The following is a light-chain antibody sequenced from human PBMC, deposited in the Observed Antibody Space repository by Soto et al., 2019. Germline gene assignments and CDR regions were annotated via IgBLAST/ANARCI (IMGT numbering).Light chain of an antibody. CDR1: SGSIASNY. CDR3: QSYDSSKYV. V-gene: IGLV6-57*03. CDR2: EDN. J-gene: IGLJ1*01. Sequence: FMLTQPHSVSESPGKTVTISCTRSSGSIASNYVQWYQQRPGSAPTTVIYEDNQRPSGVPDRFSGSIDSSSNSASLTISGLKTEDEADYYCQSYDSSKYVFGTGTKLTVL.